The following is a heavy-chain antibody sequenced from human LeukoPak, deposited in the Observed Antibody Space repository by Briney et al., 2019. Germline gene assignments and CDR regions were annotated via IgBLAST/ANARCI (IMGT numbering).Heavy chain of an antibody. D-gene: IGHD3-10*01. CDR1: GGSISSYY. Sequence: PGGSLRLSCTVSGGSISSYYWSWIRQPPGKGLEWIGYIYYSGSTNYNPSLKSRVTISVDTSKNQFSLKLSSVTAADTAVYYCAGTYGSGSYDDYWGQGTLVTVSS. CDR3: AGTYGSGSYDDY. J-gene: IGHJ4*02. CDR2: IYYSGST. V-gene: IGHV4-59*01.